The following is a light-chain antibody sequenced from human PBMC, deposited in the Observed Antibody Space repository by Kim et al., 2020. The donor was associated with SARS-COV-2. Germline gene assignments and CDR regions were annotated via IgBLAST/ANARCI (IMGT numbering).Light chain of an antibody. CDR2: DAS. CDR3: QQYNSYPWT. V-gene: IGKV1-5*01. CDR1: QSVSSW. J-gene: IGKJ1*01. Sequence: AAVGDRVTISCRASQSVSSWLAWYQQKAGKAPKLLIYDASSLESGVPSRFSGSGSETEFTLTIISLQPDDFATYYCQQYNSYPWTFGQGTKVDIK.